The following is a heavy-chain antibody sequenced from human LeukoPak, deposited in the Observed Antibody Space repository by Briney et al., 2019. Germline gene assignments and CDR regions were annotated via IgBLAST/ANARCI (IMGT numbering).Heavy chain of an antibody. V-gene: IGHV4-59*01. CDR2: IYHTGSA. J-gene: IGHJ4*02. D-gene: IGHD3-22*01. Sequence: SETLSLTYSVSGGSMNNYYWSWIRQSPGKGLEWVGYIYHTGSATYKPSLKSRVTLSLDTSKNQFSLRLNSVTAADTAVYYCARGRGDSKGTSFDFWGQGTLVTVSS. CDR3: ARGRGDSKGTSFDF. CDR1: GGSMNNYY.